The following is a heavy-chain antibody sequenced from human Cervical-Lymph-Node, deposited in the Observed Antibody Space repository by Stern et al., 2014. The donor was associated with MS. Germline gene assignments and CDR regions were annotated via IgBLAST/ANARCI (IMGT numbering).Heavy chain of an antibody. J-gene: IGHJ4*02. D-gene: IGHD3-22*01. CDR1: GFSLSTSGMR. CDR3: ARMGDSSGYGFDY. CDR2: IDWDEDK. V-gene: IGHV2-70*04. Sequence: QVTLKESGPALVKPTQTLTLTCTFSGFSLSTSGMRVSWIRQTPGKDLEWLAPIDWDEDKFYSTSLKTRLTISKDTSKNQVVLTMTNMDPVDTATYYCARMGDSSGYGFDYWGQGTLVTVSS.